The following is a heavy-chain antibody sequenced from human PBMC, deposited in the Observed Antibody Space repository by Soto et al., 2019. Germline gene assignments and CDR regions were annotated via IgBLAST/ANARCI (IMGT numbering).Heavy chain of an antibody. CDR2: IIPILGIA. D-gene: IGHD1-20*01. V-gene: IGHV1-69*04. Sequence: SLYYSGSPHRVTLGPNALKCVRQAPGQGLEWMGRIIPILGIANYAQKFQGRVTITADKSTSTAYMELSSLRSEDTAVYYCAIYNWKAPCGQRTLVTVSS. CDR3: AIYNWKAP. CDR1: RVTLGPNA. J-gene: IGHJ5*02.